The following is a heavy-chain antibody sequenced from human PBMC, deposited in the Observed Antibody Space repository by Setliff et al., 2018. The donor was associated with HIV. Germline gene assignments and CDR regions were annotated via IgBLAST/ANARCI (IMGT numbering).Heavy chain of an antibody. D-gene: IGHD6-6*01. CDR2: INVDGSSI. CDR3: ARLPQDVRSSIDF. Sequence: GGSLRLSCAASGLTFTDYWMHWVRQVPGQGLVWVSRINVDGSSISYADSVKGRFTISSDNAKNTLFLQMNSLRAEDTAVYYCARLPQDVRSSIDFWGQGTLVTVSS. J-gene: IGHJ4*02. CDR1: GLTFTDYW. V-gene: IGHV3-74*01.